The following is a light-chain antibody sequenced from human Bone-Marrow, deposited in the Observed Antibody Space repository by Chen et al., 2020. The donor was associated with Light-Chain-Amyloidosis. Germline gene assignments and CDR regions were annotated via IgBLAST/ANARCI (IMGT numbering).Light chain of an antibody. CDR2: WAS. CDR1: QTVLYTSNNKNF. Sequence: ILMTQSPDSLAVSMGERATINCKSSQTVLYTSNNKNFLAWYQQKPGQPPKLLIYWASTRESGVPDRFSGSGSGTDFTLTISSLQAEDVAVYYCQQYFITPYTFGQGTKLEIK. V-gene: IGKV4-1*01. J-gene: IGKJ2*01. CDR3: QQYFITPYT.